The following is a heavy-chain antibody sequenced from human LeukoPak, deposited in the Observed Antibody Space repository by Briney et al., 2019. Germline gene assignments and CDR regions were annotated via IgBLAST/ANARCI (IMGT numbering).Heavy chain of an antibody. Sequence: GGSLRLSCAASGFTFNSYAMSWVRQAPGKGLEWVSAISGSGGSTYYADSVKGRFTISRDNSKNTLYLQMNSLRAEDTAVYYCAKDPRIVVVPAATRRNRYFDYWGQGTLVTVSS. CDR2: ISGSGGST. CDR3: AKDPRIVVVPAATRRNRYFDY. V-gene: IGHV3-23*01. D-gene: IGHD2-2*01. CDR1: GFTFNSYA. J-gene: IGHJ4*02.